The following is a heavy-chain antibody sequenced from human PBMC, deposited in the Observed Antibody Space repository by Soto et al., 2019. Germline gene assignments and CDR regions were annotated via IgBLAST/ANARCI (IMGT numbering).Heavy chain of an antibody. V-gene: IGHV3-23*01. CDR1: GFTFSSYA. CDR2: ISGSGGST. Sequence: GGSLRLSCAPSGFTFSSYAMSWVRQAPGKGLEWVSAISGSGGSTYYADSVKGRFTISRDNSKNTLYLQMNSLRAEDTAVYYCAKGRSYKYYYDSSGYPYYFDYWGQGTLVTVSS. CDR3: AKGRSYKYYYDSSGYPYYFDY. D-gene: IGHD3-22*01. J-gene: IGHJ4*02.